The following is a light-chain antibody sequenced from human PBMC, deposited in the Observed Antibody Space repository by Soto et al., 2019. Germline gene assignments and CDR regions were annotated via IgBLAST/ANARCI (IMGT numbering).Light chain of an antibody. J-gene: IGLJ1*01. CDR2: EGS. Sequence: QSALTQPASVSGSPGQSITISCTGTSSDVGSYNLVSWYHQHPGKAPKLMIYEGSKRPSGISNRFSGSKSGNTASLTISGLQAEDEAEYYCCSYADSSRIYVFGPGTKLTVL. V-gene: IGLV2-23*01. CDR1: SSDVGSYNL. CDR3: CSYADSSRIYV.